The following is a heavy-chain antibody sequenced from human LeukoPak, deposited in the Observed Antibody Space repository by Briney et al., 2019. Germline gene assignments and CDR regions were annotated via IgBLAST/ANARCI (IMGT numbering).Heavy chain of an antibody. CDR3: ARATDISSWYLAY. D-gene: IGHD6-13*01. Sequence: ASVKVSCKASGYTFTGYYMHWVRQAPGQELGWMGWLSPNSGDTKFPQKFQGRVTVTRDTSISTAYMELSRLTSDDTAVYYCARATDISSWYLAYWGQGTLVTVSS. CDR1: GYTFTGYY. V-gene: IGHV1-2*02. J-gene: IGHJ4*02. CDR2: LSPNSGDT.